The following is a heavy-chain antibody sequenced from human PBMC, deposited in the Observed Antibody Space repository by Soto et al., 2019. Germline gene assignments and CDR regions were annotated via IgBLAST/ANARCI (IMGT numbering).Heavy chain of an antibody. V-gene: IGHV4-59*01. CDR3: ARYYYGDCHFDY. Sequence: SETLSLTCTVSGGSISSYYWSWIRQPPGKGLEWIGYIYYSGSTNYNPSLKSRVTISVDTSKNQFSLKLSSVTAADTAVYYCARYYYGDCHFDYWGQGTLVTVSS. CDR1: GGSISSYY. J-gene: IGHJ4*02. D-gene: IGHD4-17*01. CDR2: IYYSGST.